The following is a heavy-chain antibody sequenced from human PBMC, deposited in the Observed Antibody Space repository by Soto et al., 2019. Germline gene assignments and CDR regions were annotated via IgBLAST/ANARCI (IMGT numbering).Heavy chain of an antibody. V-gene: IGHV3-7*05. CDR1: GFTFSDFW. CDR2: IKEDGSET. J-gene: IGHJ5*02. Sequence: EVQLVESGGGLVQPGGSLRLSCAASGFTFSDFWMSWVRQAPGKGLEWVANIKEDGSETDYVDSVKGRFTISRDNARNSLDLQRDSLRAEDTAVYYCVRDWAWGQGTLVTVSS. CDR3: VRDWA. D-gene: IGHD3-16*01.